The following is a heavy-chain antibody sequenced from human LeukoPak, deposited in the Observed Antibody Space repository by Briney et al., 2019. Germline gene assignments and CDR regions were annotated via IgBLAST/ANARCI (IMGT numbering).Heavy chain of an antibody. V-gene: IGHV4-39*01. CDR3: ATAGDWFDP. CDR2: IYYSGST. CDR1: GGSISSSSYY. J-gene: IGHJ5*02. Sequence: PSETLSLTCTVSGGSISSSSYYWGWIRQPPGKGLEWIGSIYYSGSTYYNPSLKSRVTISVDTPKNQFSLKLSSVTAADTAVYYCATAGDWFDPWGQGTLVTVSS.